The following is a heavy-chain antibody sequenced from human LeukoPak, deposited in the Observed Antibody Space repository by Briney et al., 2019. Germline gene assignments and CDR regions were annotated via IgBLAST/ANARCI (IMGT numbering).Heavy chain of an antibody. J-gene: IGHJ4*02. CDR3: ARVSVAGTGVDY. Sequence: SETLSLTCTVSGGSISSGGYYWSWIRQHPGKGLEWIGYIYYSGSTYYNPSLKSRVTISLDTSKNQFSLKLSSVTAADTAVYCCARVSVAGTGVDYWGQGTLVTVSS. V-gene: IGHV4-31*03. CDR2: IYYSGST. CDR1: GGSISSGGYY. D-gene: IGHD6-19*01.